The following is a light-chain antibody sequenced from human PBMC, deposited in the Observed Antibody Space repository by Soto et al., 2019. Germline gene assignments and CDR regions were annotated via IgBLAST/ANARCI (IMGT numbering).Light chain of an antibody. J-gene: IGKJ2*01. V-gene: IGKV3-15*01. CDR2: GAS. CDR1: QSVSSN. Sequence: EIVMTQSPATLSVSPGERATLSCRASQSVSSNLAWYQQKPGQAPRLLIYGASTRATGIPARFSGSGSGTEFTLTIGSLQSEDFADYYCQQYDYWPPYTFGQGTNLEIK. CDR3: QQYDYWPPYT.